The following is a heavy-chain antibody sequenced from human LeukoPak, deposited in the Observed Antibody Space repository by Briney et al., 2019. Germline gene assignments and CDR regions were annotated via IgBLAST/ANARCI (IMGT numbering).Heavy chain of an antibody. D-gene: IGHD4-17*01. Sequence: SETLSLTCTVSGDSISSYYWSWIRQPPGKGLEWIGYIYYTGSTNFNPSLKSRVTMSVDASKNQFSLKLSSVTAADTAVYYCARCGDSVYYSMDVWGKGTTVTVSS. CDR1: GDSISSYY. CDR3: ARCGDSVYYSMDV. V-gene: IGHV4-59*08. CDR2: IYYTGST. J-gene: IGHJ6*03.